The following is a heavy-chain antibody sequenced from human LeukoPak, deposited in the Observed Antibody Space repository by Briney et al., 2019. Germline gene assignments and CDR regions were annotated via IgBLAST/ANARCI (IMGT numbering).Heavy chain of an antibody. CDR2: IYYSGST. J-gene: IGHJ5*02. CDR3: ARGGYYGSGNDFRFDP. D-gene: IGHD3-10*01. CDR1: GGSLSSYY. V-gene: IGHV4-59*01. Sequence: SETLSLTCTVSGGSLSSYYWSWIRQPPGQGLEWIGYIYYSGSTNYKPSLKSRVTISVDTSKNQFSLKLSSVTAADTAVYYCARGGYYGSGNDFRFDPWGQGTLVTVSS.